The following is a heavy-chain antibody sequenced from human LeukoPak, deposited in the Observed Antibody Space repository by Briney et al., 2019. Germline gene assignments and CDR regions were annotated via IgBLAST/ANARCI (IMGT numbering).Heavy chain of an antibody. J-gene: IGHJ5*02. CDR2: IWYDGSNK. CDR3: ARDRLRYCSGGSCWYWFDP. V-gene: IGHV3-33*01. D-gene: IGHD2-15*01. CDR1: GFTFSSYG. Sequence: PGRSLRLSCAASGFTFSSYGMHRVRQAPGKGLEWVAVIWYDGSNKYYADSVKGRFTISRDNSKNTLYLQMNSLRAEDTAVYYCARDRLRYCSGGSCWYWFDPWGQGTLVTVSS.